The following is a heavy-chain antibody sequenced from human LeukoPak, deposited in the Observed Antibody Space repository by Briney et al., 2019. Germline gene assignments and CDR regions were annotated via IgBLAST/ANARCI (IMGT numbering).Heavy chain of an antibody. D-gene: IGHD3-22*01. CDR1: GYTFTSYG. CDR2: ISAYNGNT. Sequence: ASVKVSCMASGYTFTSYGISWVRQAPGQGLEWMGWISAYNGNTNYAQKLQGRVTMTTDTSTSTAYMELRSLRSDDTAVYYCARVSAYYYDSSGYYGLDYWGQGTLVTVSS. J-gene: IGHJ4*02. V-gene: IGHV1-18*01. CDR3: ARVSAYYYDSSGYYGLDY.